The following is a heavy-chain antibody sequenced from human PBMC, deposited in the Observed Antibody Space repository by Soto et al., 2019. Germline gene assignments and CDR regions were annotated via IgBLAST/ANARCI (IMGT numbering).Heavy chain of an antibody. CDR2: INHSGST. Sequence: SETLSLTCAVYGGSFSGYYWSWIRQPPGKGLEWIGEINHSGSTNYNPSLKSRVTISVDASKNQLSLKLSSVTGADTAVYYCARRPYYGSGSYSRGGMDVWGQGTTVTVFS. CDR3: ARRPYYGSGSYSRGGMDV. V-gene: IGHV4-34*01. D-gene: IGHD3-10*01. CDR1: GGSFSGYY. J-gene: IGHJ6*02.